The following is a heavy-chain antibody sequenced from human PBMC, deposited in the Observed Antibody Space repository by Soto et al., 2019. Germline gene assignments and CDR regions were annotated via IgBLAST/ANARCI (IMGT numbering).Heavy chain of an antibody. CDR1: GFTFSSYA. J-gene: IGHJ5*02. Sequence: GGSLRLSCAASGFTFSSYAMSWVRQAPGKGLEWVSAISGSGGSTYYADSVKGRFTISRDNSKNTLYLQMNSLRAEDTAVYYCAKDDSNDFWSGFPDPNWFVTWGQGTLVTVSS. V-gene: IGHV3-23*01. CDR3: AKDDSNDFWSGFPDPNWFVT. D-gene: IGHD3-3*01. CDR2: ISGSGGST.